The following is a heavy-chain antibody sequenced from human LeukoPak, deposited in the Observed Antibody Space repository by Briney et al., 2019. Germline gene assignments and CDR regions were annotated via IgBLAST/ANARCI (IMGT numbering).Heavy chain of an antibody. D-gene: IGHD3-22*01. CDR1: GGSFSGYY. Sequence: SETLSLTCAVYGGSFSGYYWSWIRQPPGKGLEWIGEINHSGSTNYNPSLKGRVTISVDTSKNQFSLKLSSVTAADTAVYYCARGPTYYYDSSGYYDYWGQGTLVTVSS. CDR2: INHSGST. J-gene: IGHJ4*02. CDR3: ARGPTYYYDSSGYYDY. V-gene: IGHV4-34*09.